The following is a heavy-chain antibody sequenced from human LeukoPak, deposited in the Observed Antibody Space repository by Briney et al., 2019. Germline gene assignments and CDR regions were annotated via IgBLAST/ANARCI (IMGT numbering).Heavy chain of an antibody. V-gene: IGHV3-23*01. CDR1: GFTFSTYA. J-gene: IGHJ4*02. CDR2: ISGSSGST. D-gene: IGHD4-17*01. CDR3: AKGLSATSMGIDY. Sequence: PGGSLRLSCAASGFTFSTYATTWVRQAPGRGLEWVSTISGSSGSTDYADSVKGRFTVSRDNSRNTLYLQMHSVRVDDTAVYYCAKGLSATSMGIDYWGQGTLVTVSS.